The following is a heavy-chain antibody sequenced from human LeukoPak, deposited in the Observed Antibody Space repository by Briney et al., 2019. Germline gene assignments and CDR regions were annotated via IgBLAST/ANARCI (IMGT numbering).Heavy chain of an antibody. CDR2: IYSGGST. V-gene: IGHV3-53*01. D-gene: IGHD3-9*01. CDR3: ARGSTYDILTGYFNMDV. CDR1: GFTVSSNY. J-gene: IGHJ6*03. Sequence: GGSLRLSCAASGFTVSSNYMSWVRQAPGKGLEWVSVIYSGGSTYYADSVKGRFTISRDNSKNTLYLQMNSLRAEDTAVYYCARGSTYDILTGYFNMDVWGKGTTVTISS.